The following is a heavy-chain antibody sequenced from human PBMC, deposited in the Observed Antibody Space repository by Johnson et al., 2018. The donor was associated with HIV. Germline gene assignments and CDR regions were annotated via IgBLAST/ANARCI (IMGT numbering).Heavy chain of an antibody. D-gene: IGHD5-12*01. Sequence: QVQLVESGGGVVQPGGSLRLSCAASGFTFSSYGMHWVRQAPGKGLEWVAFIRYDGSNKYYADSVKGRFTIPRDNSKNTLYLQMNSLRAEDTAVYYCAKVRGWSDDTFDIWGQGTMVTVSS. CDR3: AKVRGWSDDTFDI. J-gene: IGHJ3*02. CDR2: IRYDGSNK. V-gene: IGHV3-30*02. CDR1: GFTFSSYG.